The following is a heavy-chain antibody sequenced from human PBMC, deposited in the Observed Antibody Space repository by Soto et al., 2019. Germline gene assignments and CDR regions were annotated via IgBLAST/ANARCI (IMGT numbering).Heavy chain of an antibody. V-gene: IGHV3-23*01. J-gene: IGHJ4*02. D-gene: IGHD6-13*01. Sequence: QTGGSLRLSCAGSGFTFSNFAMGWVRQAPGKGPEWVSSVSGGASASFSADSVRGRFSVSRDNSKNTLFLQMNTLRAEDTAVYYCAQTRQAAVGTDLFDLWGQGTQVTVSS. CDR2: VSGGASAS. CDR3: AQTRQAAVGTDLFDL. CDR1: GFTFSNFA.